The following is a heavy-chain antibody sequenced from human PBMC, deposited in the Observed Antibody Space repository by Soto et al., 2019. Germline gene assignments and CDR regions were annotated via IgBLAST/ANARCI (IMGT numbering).Heavy chain of an antibody. V-gene: IGHV4-34*01. D-gene: IGHD6-19*01. Sequence: PSETLSLTCAVYGGSFSGYYWTWIRQPPGTGLEWIGEINHSGSTNYNPSLKSRVTISVDTSKNQFSLKLTSVTAADTAVYYCARNFRDEWLVRWFWYLDLWGRGTLVTVSS. J-gene: IGHJ2*01. CDR3: ARNFRDEWLVRWFWYLDL. CDR2: INHSGST. CDR1: GGSFSGYY.